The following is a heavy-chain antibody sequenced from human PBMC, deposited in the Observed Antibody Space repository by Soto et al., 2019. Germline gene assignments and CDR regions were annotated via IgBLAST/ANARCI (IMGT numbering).Heavy chain of an antibody. Sequence: SWIRKTPGKGLEWIGEISDGGTTNYNPSLKSRVTILLDMSKNQYSVRLSSVTAADTAVFFFARIRGKWLEFDVLEFWGQGTMVLVSS. J-gene: IGHJ3*01. D-gene: IGHD6-19*01. CDR3: ARIRGKWLEFDVLEF. V-gene: IGHV4-34*01. CDR2: ISDGGTT.